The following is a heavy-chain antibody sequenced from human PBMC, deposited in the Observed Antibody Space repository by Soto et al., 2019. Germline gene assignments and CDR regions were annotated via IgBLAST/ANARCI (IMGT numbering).Heavy chain of an antibody. CDR2: ISGSGGST. D-gene: IGHD3-22*01. CDR3: AKAGDYYDSSGYYLAAFDI. CDR1: GFTFSSYA. Sequence: VQLLESGGGLVQPGGSLRLSCAASGFTFSSYAMSWVRQAPGKGLEWVSAISGSGGSTYYADSVKGRFTISRDNSKNTLYLQMNSLRAEDTAVYYCAKAGDYYDSSGYYLAAFDIWGKGTMVTVSS. V-gene: IGHV3-23*01. J-gene: IGHJ3*02.